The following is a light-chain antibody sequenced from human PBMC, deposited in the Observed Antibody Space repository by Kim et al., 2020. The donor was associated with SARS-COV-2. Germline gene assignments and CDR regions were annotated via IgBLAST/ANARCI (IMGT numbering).Light chain of an antibody. CDR1: QNIGRY. J-gene: IGKJ4*01. V-gene: IGKV3-11*01. CDR2: EVF. Sequence: EIVLTQSPATPSFSPGDRAILSCRASQNIGRYLAWYQQRPGQAPRLLIYEVFNRAAGVPARFSGNGSETDFTLTITSLEPDDFAVYYCHHRANWPALTFGGGTKVDIK. CDR3: HHRANWPALT.